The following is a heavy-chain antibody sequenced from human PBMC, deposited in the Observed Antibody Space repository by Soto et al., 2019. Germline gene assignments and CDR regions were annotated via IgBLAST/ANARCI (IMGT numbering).Heavy chain of an antibody. CDR2: IKSKSSGATT. J-gene: IGHJ4*02. D-gene: IGHD3-16*01. CDR1: GFSFSTAW. V-gene: IGHV3-15*01. CDR3: TTETSAAFRGVLDY. Sequence: EVHLVQSWGGLIKPGGSLRLFCATSGFSFSTAWMSWVRQAPGKGLEWVGRIKSKSSGATTDYAAVVKGRFTISRDDSRNRLDLQMDSLKPEDTAVYFCTTETSAAFRGVLDYWGQGALVTVSS.